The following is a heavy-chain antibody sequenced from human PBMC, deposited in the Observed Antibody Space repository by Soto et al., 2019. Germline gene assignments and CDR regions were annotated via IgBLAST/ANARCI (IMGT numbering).Heavy chain of an antibody. J-gene: IGHJ1*01. D-gene: IGHD2-15*01. V-gene: IGHV1-69*04. CDR3: ARDSGLQAVVTEYFQH. CDR2: IIPILGIA. Sequence: ASVKVSCKASGGTFSSYAISWVRQAPGQGLEWMGRIIPILGIANYAQKFQGRVTITADKSTSTAYMELSSLRSEDTAVYYCARDSGLQAVVTEYFQHWGQDTLVTVSS. CDR1: GGTFSSYA.